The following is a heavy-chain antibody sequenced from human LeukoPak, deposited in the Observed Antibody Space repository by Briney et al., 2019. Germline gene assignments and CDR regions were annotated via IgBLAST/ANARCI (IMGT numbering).Heavy chain of an antibody. CDR2: IYYSGST. CDR1: GGSISSSSYY. V-gene: IGHV4-39*01. CDR3: ARHGRVTHFDY. J-gene: IGHJ4*02. Sequence: SETQSLTCTVSGGSISSSSYYWGWIRQPPGKGLEWIGSIYYSGSTYYKMSLKSRVTMSVDRPKNQVSLKLSSVTAADTAVYYCARHGRVTHFDYWGQGTLVTVSS.